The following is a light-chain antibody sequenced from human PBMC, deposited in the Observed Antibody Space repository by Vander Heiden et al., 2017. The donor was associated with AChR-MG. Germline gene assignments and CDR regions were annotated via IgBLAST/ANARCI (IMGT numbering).Light chain of an antibody. J-gene: IGKJ2*01. CDR2: KTS. Sequence: DLEMTQSPPTLSASGGDRVTLMCRASQNIRNWVAWSQQKPGKAPILLISKTSRLESGVPASFSGSGSGAEFTLTISSLQPDDFATYYCQQYFIYPRTFGQGTKLEI. V-gene: IGKV1-5*03. CDR3: QQYFIYPRT. CDR1: QNIRNW.